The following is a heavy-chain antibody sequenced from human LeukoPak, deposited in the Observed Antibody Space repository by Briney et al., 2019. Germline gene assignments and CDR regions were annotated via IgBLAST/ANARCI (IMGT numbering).Heavy chain of an antibody. CDR2: IGTAGDT. J-gene: IGHJ3*02. V-gene: IGHV3-13*01. Sequence: GGSLRLSCVASGFTFSSYDMHWVRQATGKGLEWVSAIGTAGDTYYPGSVKGRFTISRENAKNSLYLQMNSLRAGDTAVYYCARGLNSGYDFTGAFDIWGQGTMVTVSS. D-gene: IGHD5-12*01. CDR1: GFTFSSYD. CDR3: ARGLNSGYDFTGAFDI.